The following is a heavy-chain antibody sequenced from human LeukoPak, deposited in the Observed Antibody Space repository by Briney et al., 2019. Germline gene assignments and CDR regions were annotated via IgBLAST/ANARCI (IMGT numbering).Heavy chain of an antibody. D-gene: IGHD3-10*01. V-gene: IGHV4-34*01. CDR3: AKHGSYYFDY. CDR2: IHHSGSA. CDR1: GGSLSGYY. J-gene: IGHJ4*02. Sequence: SETLSLTCGVYGGSLSGYYWSWIRQSPGKGLEWIGQIHHSGSANYNPSLRSRVTISMDTSKNQFSLNLSSVTAADTAVYYCAKHGSYYFDYWGQGTLVTVSS.